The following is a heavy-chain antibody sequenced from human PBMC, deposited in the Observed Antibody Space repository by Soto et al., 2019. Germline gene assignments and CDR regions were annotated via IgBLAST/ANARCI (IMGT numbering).Heavy chain of an antibody. CDR2: INPNSGGT. Sequence: GASVKVSCKASGYTFTGYYMHWVRQAPGQGLEWMGWINPNSGGTNYAQKFQGRVTMTRDTSISTAYMELSRLRSDDTAVYYCARDCSSTSCYIFGMDVWGQGTTVTVS. V-gene: IGHV1-2*02. J-gene: IGHJ6*02. CDR3: ARDCSSTSCYIFGMDV. CDR1: GYTFTGYY. D-gene: IGHD2-2*02.